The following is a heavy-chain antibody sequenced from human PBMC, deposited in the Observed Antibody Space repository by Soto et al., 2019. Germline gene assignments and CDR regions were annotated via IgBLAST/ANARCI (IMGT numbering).Heavy chain of an antibody. CDR1: GGTFSSYA. D-gene: IGHD3-10*01. J-gene: IGHJ6*02. CDR2: IIPIFGTA. CDR3: ASFTMVRGVMPYYGMDV. Sequence: SVKVSCKASGGTFSSYAISWVRQAPGQGLEWMGGIIPIFGTANYAQKFQGRVTITADKSTSTAYMELSSLRSEDTAVYYCASFTMVRGVMPYYGMDVWGQGTTVTVSS. V-gene: IGHV1-69*06.